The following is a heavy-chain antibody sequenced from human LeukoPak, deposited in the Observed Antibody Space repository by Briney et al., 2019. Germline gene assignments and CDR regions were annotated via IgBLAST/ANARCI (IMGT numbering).Heavy chain of an antibody. J-gene: IGHJ4*02. V-gene: IGHV4-34*01. CDR1: GGSFSGYY. CDR2: INHSGST. CDR3: ARVDSSSWYFDY. D-gene: IGHD6-13*01. Sequence: PSETLSLTCAVYGGSFSGYYWSWIRQPPGKGLEWIGEINHSGSTNYNPSLKRRVTISVDTSKNQFSLKLSSVTAADTAVYYCARVDSSSWYFDYWGQGTLVTVSS.